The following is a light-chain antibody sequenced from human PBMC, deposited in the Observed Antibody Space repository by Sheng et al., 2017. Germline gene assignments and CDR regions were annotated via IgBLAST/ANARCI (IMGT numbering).Light chain of an antibody. V-gene: IGKV3-15*01. CDR3: QQYNKWPLN. Sequence: EIVLTQSPGTLSLYPGEKATLSCRASQSVTRNYLAWYQQKPGQAPRLLIYGASARATGIPARFSGSGSGTEFTLTISSLQSEDSAEYYCQQYNKWPLNFGGGTKVEIK. CDR1: QSVTRN. J-gene: IGKJ4*01. CDR2: GAS.